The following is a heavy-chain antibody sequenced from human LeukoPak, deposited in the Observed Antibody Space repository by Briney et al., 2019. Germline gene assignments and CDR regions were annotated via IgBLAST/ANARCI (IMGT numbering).Heavy chain of an antibody. CDR2: IYSGGST. CDR3: ARATLDN. CDR1: GFTVSNDY. V-gene: IGHV3-53*01. Sequence: GGSLRLSCAASGFTVSNDYISWVRQAPGKGLEWVSAIYSGGSTKYADSVKARFTISRDNSKNTVYLQMNSLRADDTAVYYCARATLDNWGQGTLVTVSS. J-gene: IGHJ4*02.